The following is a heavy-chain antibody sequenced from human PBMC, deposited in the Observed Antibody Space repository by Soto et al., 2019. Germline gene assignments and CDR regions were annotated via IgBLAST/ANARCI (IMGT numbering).Heavy chain of an antibody. Sequence: GASVKVSCKASGYTFTSYGISWVRQAPGQGLEWTGWISAYNGNTNYAQKLQGRVTMTTDTSTSTAYMELRSLRSDDSAVYYCARAWGSDYYYYYMDVWGKGTTVTVSS. J-gene: IGHJ6*03. CDR2: ISAYNGNT. CDR3: ARAWGSDYYYYYMDV. CDR1: GYTFTSYG. V-gene: IGHV1-18*01. D-gene: IGHD1-26*01.